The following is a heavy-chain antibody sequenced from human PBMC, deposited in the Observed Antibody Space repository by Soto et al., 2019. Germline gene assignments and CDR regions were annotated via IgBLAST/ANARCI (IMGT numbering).Heavy chain of an antibody. D-gene: IGHD7-27*01. Sequence: GESLKISCAASGFTFSSYWMHWVRQAPGKGLVWVSRINSDGSSTSYADSVKGRFTISRDNAKNTLYLQMSSLTVEDTAVYYCVKGRNWASGSDYRGQGTLVTVSS. CDR2: INSDGSST. V-gene: IGHV3-74*01. J-gene: IGHJ4*02. CDR1: GFTFSSYW. CDR3: VKGRNWASGSDY.